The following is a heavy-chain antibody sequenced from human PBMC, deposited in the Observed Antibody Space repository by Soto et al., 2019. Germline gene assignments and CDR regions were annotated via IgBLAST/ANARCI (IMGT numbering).Heavy chain of an antibody. D-gene: IGHD3-22*01. CDR2: VSYDGNNQ. J-gene: IGHJ4*02. CDR1: GFIFSNYA. V-gene: IGHV3-30-3*01. CDR3: ARDRVYYYDNSGYYNFAS. Sequence: QVQLVESGGGVVQPGRSLRVSCAASGFIFSNYAMHWVRQAPGKGLEWVAVVSYDGNNQFYAESVKGRFTISRDSSKTTLYLQMNNLREEDTAVYYCARDRVYYYDNSGYYNFASWGQGTLVIVSS.